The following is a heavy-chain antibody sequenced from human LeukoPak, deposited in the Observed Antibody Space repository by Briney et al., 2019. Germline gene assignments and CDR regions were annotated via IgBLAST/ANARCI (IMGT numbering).Heavy chain of an antibody. CDR2: INPNSGGT. J-gene: IGHJ4*02. CDR3: ARGRPDIVVVPAAALDY. V-gene: IGHV1-2*02. D-gene: IGHD2-2*01. Sequence: VASVKVSCKASGYTFTGYYMHWVRQAPGQGLEWMGWINPNSGGTNYAQKFQGRVTMTRDTSISTAYIELSRLRSDDTAVYYCARGRPDIVVVPAAALDYWGQGTLVTVSS. CDR1: GYTFTGYY.